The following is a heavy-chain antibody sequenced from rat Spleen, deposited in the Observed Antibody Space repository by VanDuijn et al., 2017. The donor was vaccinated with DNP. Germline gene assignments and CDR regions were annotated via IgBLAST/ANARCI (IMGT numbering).Heavy chain of an antibody. J-gene: IGHJ2*01. Sequence: EVQLVESGGGLVQPGRSLKLSCAASGFTFSDYYMAWVRQAPTKGLEWVAAISASGGSTYYRDSVKGRFTISRDNAKSSLYLQMNSLRSEDTATYYCTKEEADYGGYSAYWGQGVMVTVSS. CDR1: GFTFSDYY. D-gene: IGHD1-11*01. V-gene: IGHV5-27*01. CDR2: ISASGGST. CDR3: TKEEADYGGYSAY.